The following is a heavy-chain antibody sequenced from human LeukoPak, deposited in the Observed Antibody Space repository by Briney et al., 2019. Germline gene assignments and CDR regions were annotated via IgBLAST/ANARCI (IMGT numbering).Heavy chain of an antibody. D-gene: IGHD2-2*01. Sequence: SETLSLTXTVSGYSISSGYYWGWIRQPPGKGLEWIGSIYHSGSTYYNPSLKSRVTISVDTSKNQFSLKLSSVTAADTAVYYCARHSDIVVVPAAPFDPWGQRTLVTVSS. J-gene: IGHJ5*02. CDR3: ARHSDIVVVPAAPFDP. CDR2: IYHSGST. CDR1: GYSISSGYY. V-gene: IGHV4-38-2*02.